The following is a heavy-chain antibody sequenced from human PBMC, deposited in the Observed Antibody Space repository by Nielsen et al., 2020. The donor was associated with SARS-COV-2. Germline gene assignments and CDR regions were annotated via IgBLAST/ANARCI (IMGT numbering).Heavy chain of an antibody. V-gene: IGHV3-7*01. Sequence: GGSLRLSSAASGFTFSSYWMSWVRQAPGKGLEWVANIKQDGSEKYYVDSVKGRFTISRDNAKNSLYLQMNSLRAEDTAVYYCARRGGGYCSGGSCFLYYYGMDVWGQGTTVTVSS. D-gene: IGHD2-15*01. CDR2: IKQDGSEK. CDR1: GFTFSSYW. J-gene: IGHJ6*02. CDR3: ARRGGGYCSGGSCFLYYYGMDV.